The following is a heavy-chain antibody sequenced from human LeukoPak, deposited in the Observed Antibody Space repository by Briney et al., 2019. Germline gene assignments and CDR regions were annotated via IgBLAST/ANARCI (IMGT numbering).Heavy chain of an antibody. CDR2: MNPNSGNT. D-gene: IGHD2-2*01. V-gene: IGHV1-8*01. CDR1: GYTFTSYD. CDR3: ARRYCSSTSCHYFDY. J-gene: IGHJ4*02. Sequence: ASVKVSCKASGYTFTSYDTNWVRQATGQGLEWMGWMNPNSGNTGYAQKFQGRVSMTRNTSISTAYMELSSLRSEDTAVYYCARRYCSSTSCHYFDYWGQGTLATVSS.